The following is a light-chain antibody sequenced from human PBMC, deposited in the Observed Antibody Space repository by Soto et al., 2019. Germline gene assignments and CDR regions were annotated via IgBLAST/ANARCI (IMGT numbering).Light chain of an antibody. CDR2: MIS. Sequence: DVVLTQSPLSLPVTLGQPASISCRSSQSLVNSDGSTYLTWFHQRPGQAPRRLFYMISNRDSGVPDRFSGSGSGTDFTLKISRVEAEDIGVYYCMQGTHWPWTFGQGTKVDIK. J-gene: IGKJ1*01. V-gene: IGKV2-30*01. CDR3: MQGTHWPWT. CDR1: QSLVNSDGSTY.